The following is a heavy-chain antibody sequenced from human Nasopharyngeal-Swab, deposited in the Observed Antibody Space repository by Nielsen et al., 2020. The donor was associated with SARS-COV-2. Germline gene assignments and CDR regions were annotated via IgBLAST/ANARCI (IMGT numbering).Heavy chain of an antibody. D-gene: IGHD3-16*01. J-gene: IGHJ4*02. CDR3: ARGGLRGGSDY. CDR2: ISGSGTTI. V-gene: IGHV3-11*01. Sequence: GESLKISCAVSGFSFSDYYMTWIRQAPGKGLEWVSYISGSGTTIYDADSVKGRFTISRDNAKNSLYLQMNSLRAEDTAVYYCARGGLRGGSDYWGQGTLVTVSS. CDR1: GFSFSDYY.